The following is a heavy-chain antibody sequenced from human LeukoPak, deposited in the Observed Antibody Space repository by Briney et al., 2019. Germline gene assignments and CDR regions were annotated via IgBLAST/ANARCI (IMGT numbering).Heavy chain of an antibody. CDR3: ARQLDTYYYDSSGYYYRGAFDI. J-gene: IGHJ3*02. D-gene: IGHD3-22*01. CDR1: GGSISSYD. CDR2: IYYSGST. Sequence: SETLSLTCTVSGGSISSYDWSWIRQPPGKGLGWMGYIYYSGSTNYNPSLKSRVTISVDTSKNQFSLKLSSVTAADTAVYYCARQLDTYYYDSSGYYYRGAFDIWGQGTMVTVSS. V-gene: IGHV4-59*08.